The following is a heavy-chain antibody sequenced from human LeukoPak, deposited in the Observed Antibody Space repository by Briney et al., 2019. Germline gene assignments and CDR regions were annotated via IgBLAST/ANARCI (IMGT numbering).Heavy chain of an antibody. CDR3: ASVGGYGGNSIYYYAMDV. D-gene: IGHD4-23*01. CDR1: GFTFSSYE. V-gene: IGHV3-48*03. Sequence: PGGSLRLSCAASGFTFSSYEVNWVRQAPGKGLEWVSYISSSGSTIYYADSLKGRFTISRDNAKNSLYLQMNSLRAEDTAVYYCASVGGYGGNSIYYYAMDVWGQGTTVTVSS. CDR2: ISSSGSTI. J-gene: IGHJ6*02.